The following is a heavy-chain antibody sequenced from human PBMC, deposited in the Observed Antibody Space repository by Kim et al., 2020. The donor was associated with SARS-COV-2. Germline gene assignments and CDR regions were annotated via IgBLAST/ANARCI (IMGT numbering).Heavy chain of an antibody. CDR3: ARLSFEYYGSGREDAFDI. V-gene: IGHV4-39*01. J-gene: IGHJ3*02. D-gene: IGHD3-10*01. Sequence: KSRVTISVDTSKNQFSLKLSSVTAADTAVYYCARLSFEYYGSGREDAFDIWGQGTMVTVSS.